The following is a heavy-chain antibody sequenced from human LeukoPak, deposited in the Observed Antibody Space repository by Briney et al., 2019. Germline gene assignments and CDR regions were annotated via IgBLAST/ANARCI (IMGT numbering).Heavy chain of an antibody. J-gene: IGHJ5*02. CDR3: ARGRSRLFDP. CDR2: IYYSGST. D-gene: IGHD5-24*01. Sequence: SETLSLTCTVSGGSVSSGSYYWSWIRQPPGKGLEWIGYIYYSGSTNYNPSLKSRVTISVDTSKNQFSLKLSSVTAADTAMYYCARGRSRLFDPWGQGTLVTVSS. V-gene: IGHV4-61*01. CDR1: GGSVSSGSYY.